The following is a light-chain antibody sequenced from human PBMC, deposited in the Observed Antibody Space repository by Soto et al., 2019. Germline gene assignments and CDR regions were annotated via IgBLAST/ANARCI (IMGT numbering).Light chain of an antibody. CDR2: EVS. V-gene: IGLV2-8*01. CDR3: SSYAVTNIFV. J-gene: IGLJ1*01. CDR1: SSDVGGYNY. Sequence: QSVLTQPPSASGSPGQSVTISCTGTSSDVGGYNYVSWYQQHPGKAPKVIIYEVSKRPSGVPDRFSGSKSGSTASLTVSGLQAEDEPAYYCSSYAVTNIFVFGTGTKATV.